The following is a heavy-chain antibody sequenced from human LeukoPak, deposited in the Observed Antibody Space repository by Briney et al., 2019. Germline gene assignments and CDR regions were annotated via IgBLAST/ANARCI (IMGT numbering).Heavy chain of an antibody. Sequence: PSETLSLTCTVSGASVGDYYWSWLRQAAGKGLEWLGRIYTSGNTIYNPSLQSRVTISVDVSKNQFSLRLSAMTAADTGIYYCAVDNRDFWGQGTLVTVSS. V-gene: IGHV4-4*07. J-gene: IGHJ4*02. CDR1: GASVGDYY. CDR2: IYTSGNT. D-gene: IGHD2/OR15-2a*01. CDR3: AVDNRDF.